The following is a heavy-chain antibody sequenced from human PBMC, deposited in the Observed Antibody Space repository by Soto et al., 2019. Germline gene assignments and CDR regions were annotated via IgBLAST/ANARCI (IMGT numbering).Heavy chain of an antibody. CDR2: IDPSDSYT. V-gene: IGHV5-10-1*01. D-gene: IGHD6-19*01. Sequence: GESLKISCNGSGYSFTSYWISWVRQMPWKGLEWMGRIDPSDSYTNYSPSFQGHVTISADKSISTAYLQWSSLKASDTAMYYCARHGERGSGWYLDYYYGMDVWGQGTTVTVSS. CDR3: ARHGERGSGWYLDYYYGMDV. CDR1: GYSFTSYW. J-gene: IGHJ6*02.